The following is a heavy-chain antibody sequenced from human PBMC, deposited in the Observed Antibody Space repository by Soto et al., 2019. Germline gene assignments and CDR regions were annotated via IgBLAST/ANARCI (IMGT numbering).Heavy chain of an antibody. CDR1: GYSVSSNSAA. J-gene: IGHJ6*02. V-gene: IGHV6-1*01. Sequence: SQNLSLTCAISGYSVSSNSAAWNWIIQSPSRGLEWLGRTYYRSKWNNDYALSVKRRITINPDTPKNQVSLHLYSVTPEDTAVYYCTGITSFRGMDVWGQGTPVTVSS. D-gene: IGHD3-10*01. CDR3: TGITSFRGMDV. CDR2: TYYRSKWNN.